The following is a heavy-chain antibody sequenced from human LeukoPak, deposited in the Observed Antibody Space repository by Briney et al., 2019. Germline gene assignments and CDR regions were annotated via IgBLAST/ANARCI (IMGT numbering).Heavy chain of an antibody. J-gene: IGHJ3*02. CDR3: AKDRLTMIVVVLGFDAFDI. V-gene: IGHV3-23*01. CDR2: ISGSGGST. D-gene: IGHD3-22*01. Sequence: GGSLRLSCAASGFTFSSYAMSWVRQAPGKGLECVSAISGSGGSTYYADSVKGRFTISRDNSKNTLYLQMNSLRAEDTAVYYCAKDRLTMIVVVLGFDAFDIWGQGTMVTVSS. CDR1: GFTFSSYA.